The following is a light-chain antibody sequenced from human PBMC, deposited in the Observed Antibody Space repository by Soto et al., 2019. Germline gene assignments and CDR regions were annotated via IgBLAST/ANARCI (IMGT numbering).Light chain of an antibody. CDR2: EVN. CDR1: SRDVGGYNY. CDR3: SDTTTRALAV. J-gene: IGLJ1*01. Sequence: QSALTQPRSVSESPGQSVTISCTGTSRDVGGYNYVSWYQQHPGKAPKLIIFEVNVRPSGVSDRFSGSKSGNTASLTISGLQAEDEADYFCSDTTTRALAVFGTGTKVTVL. V-gene: IGLV2-14*01.